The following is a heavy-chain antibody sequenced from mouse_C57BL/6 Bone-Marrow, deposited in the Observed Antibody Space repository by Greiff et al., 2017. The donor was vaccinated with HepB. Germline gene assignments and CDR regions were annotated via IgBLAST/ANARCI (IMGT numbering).Heavy chain of an antibody. J-gene: IGHJ4*01. CDR2: INPSTGGT. V-gene: IGHV1-42*01. Sequence: VQLQQSGPELVKPGASVKISCKASGYSFTGYYMNWVKQSPEKSLEWIGEINPSTGGTTYNQKFKAKATLTVDKSSSTAYMQLKSLTSEDSAVYYCARYGSTPYYAMDYWGQGTSVTVSS. CDR3: ARYGSTPYYAMDY. CDR1: GYSFTGYY. D-gene: IGHD1-1*01.